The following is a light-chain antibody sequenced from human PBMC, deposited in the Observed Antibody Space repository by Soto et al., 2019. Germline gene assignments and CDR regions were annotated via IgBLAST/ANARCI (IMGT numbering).Light chain of an antibody. V-gene: IGLV2-14*01. CDR2: EVS. CDR3: SSYTSSCTPDV. Sequence: QSALTQPASVSGSPGQSITISCTGTSSDVGGYNYVSWYQQHPGKAPKLMIYEVSNRPSGVSNRFSGSKSGNTASLTISGLQAEDEADYYCSSYTSSCTPDVFGTGTKLTVL. CDR1: SSDVGGYNY. J-gene: IGLJ1*01.